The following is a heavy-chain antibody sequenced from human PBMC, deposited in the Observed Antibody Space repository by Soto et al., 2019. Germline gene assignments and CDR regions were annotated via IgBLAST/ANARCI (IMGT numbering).Heavy chain of an antibody. CDR2: RYYSEST. CDR3: ARTKCSGGSCYSWSLDY. V-gene: IGHV4-31*03. D-gene: IGHD2-15*01. Sequence: SETLSLTCTVSGGSITTGGYYWSWIRQLPGKGLEWIGHRYYSESTYYNPSPKSRVSISLDTSKNQFSLKLSFVTAADTAMYYCARTKCSGGSCYSWSLDYWGQGTPVTVS. CDR1: GGSITTGGYY. J-gene: IGHJ4*02.